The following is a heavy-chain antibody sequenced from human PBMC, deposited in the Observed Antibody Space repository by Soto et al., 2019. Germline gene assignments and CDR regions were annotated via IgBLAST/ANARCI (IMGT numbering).Heavy chain of an antibody. CDR1: GGSISSSSYY. CDR2: IYYSGST. Sequence: SETLSLTCTVSGGSISSSSYYWGWIRQPPGKGLEWIGSIYYSGSTYYNPSLKSRVTISVDTSKNQFSLKLSSVTAADTAVYYCARLLGIGWDYGAYFDYWGQGTLVTVSS. J-gene: IGHJ4*02. V-gene: IGHV4-39*01. CDR3: ARLLGIGWDYGAYFDY. D-gene: IGHD4-17*01.